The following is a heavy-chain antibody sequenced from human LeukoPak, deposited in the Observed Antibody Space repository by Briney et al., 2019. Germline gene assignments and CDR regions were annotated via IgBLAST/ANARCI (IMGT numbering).Heavy chain of an antibody. J-gene: IGHJ5*02. D-gene: IGHD5/OR15-5a*01. CDR1: GGSISSSSYY. CDR3: ARATGSVYDSPSRCWFDP. CDR2: IYYSGST. V-gene: IGHV4-39*07. Sequence: SETLSLTCTVSGGSISSSSYYWGWIRQPPGKGLEWIGSIYYSGSTYYNPSLKSRVTISVDTSKNQFSLKLSSVTAADTAVYYCARATGSVYDSPSRCWFDPWGQGTLVTVSS.